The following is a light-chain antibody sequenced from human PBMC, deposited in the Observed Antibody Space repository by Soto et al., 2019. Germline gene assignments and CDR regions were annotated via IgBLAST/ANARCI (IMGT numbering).Light chain of an antibody. CDR3: CSYAGGSTPVV. J-gene: IGLJ2*01. Sequence: QSALTQPASVSGSPGQSITISCTGTSSDVGSYTFVSWYQQCQGRAPKLMIFEVTKRPSGVSNRFSGSKSGNTASLTISGLQAEDEADYYCCSYAGGSTPVVFGGGTKLTVL. V-gene: IGLV2-23*02. CDR1: SSDVGSYTF. CDR2: EVT.